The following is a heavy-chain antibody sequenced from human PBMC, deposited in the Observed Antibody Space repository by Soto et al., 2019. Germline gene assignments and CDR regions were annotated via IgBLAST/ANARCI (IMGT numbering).Heavy chain of an antibody. Sequence: SVKVSCKASGGTFSSYAISWVRQAPGQGLEWMGGIIPIFGTANYAQKFQGRVTITADESTSTAYMELSSLRSEDTAVYYCARDERYSSGFYWFDPWGQGTLVTVSS. CDR1: GGTFSSYA. CDR3: ARDERYSSGFYWFDP. D-gene: IGHD6-19*01. V-gene: IGHV1-69*13. CDR2: IIPIFGTA. J-gene: IGHJ5*02.